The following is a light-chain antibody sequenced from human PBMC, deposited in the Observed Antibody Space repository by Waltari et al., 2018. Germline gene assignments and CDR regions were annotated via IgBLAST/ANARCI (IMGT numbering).Light chain of an antibody. V-gene: IGKV1-27*01. CDR3: QKYNSAPLFT. CDR2: AAS. Sequence: DIQMTQSPSSLSASVGDRVTIPCRAIQGISNYLAWYQQKPGKVPKLLIYAASTLQSGVPSRFSGSGSGTDFTLTISSLQPEDVATYYCQKYNSAPLFTFGPGTKVDIK. J-gene: IGKJ3*01. CDR1: QGISNY.